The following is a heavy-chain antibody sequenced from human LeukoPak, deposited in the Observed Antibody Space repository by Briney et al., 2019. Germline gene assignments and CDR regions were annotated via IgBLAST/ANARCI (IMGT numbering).Heavy chain of an antibody. CDR2: IKQDGSEK. CDR3: ARGRGLDY. V-gene: IGHV3-7*01. J-gene: IGHJ4*02. CDR1: GFTFSSLW. D-gene: IGHD3-10*01. Sequence: PGGSLRLSCAASGFTFSSLWMSWVRQAPGKGLEWVANIKQDGSEKYYVDSVKGRFSISRDNAKNSLYLQMNSLRAGDTAVYYCARGRGLDYWGQGTLVTVSS.